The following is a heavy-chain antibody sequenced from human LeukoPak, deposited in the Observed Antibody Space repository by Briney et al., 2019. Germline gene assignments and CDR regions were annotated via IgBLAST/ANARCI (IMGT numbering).Heavy chain of an antibody. Sequence: PGGSLRLSCAAFGFTFSDYSMNWVRQAPGKGLEWISYIGISSGDTKYADSVKGRFTISGDSAKNSVYLQMNSLRVEDTAVYYCARDFRYAFDNWGQGTLVTVSS. CDR3: ARDFRYAFDN. J-gene: IGHJ4*02. CDR1: GFTFSDYS. CDR2: IGISSGDT. V-gene: IGHV3-21*05. D-gene: IGHD5-12*01.